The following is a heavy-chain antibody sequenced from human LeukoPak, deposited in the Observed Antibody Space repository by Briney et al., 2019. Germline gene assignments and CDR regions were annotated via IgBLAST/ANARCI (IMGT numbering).Heavy chain of an antibody. V-gene: IGHV3-7*03. D-gene: IGHD6-19*01. Sequence: GGSLRLSCAASGFTFRSYWMRWVRQAPGKGLEWVANIKQDGSEKNYVDSVKGRFTISGDNAKNSLYLQMNSLRAEDTAVYYCATGYTSGTRIDYWGQGTLVSVSS. CDR1: GFTFRSYW. CDR3: ATGYTSGTRIDY. J-gene: IGHJ4*02. CDR2: IKQDGSEK.